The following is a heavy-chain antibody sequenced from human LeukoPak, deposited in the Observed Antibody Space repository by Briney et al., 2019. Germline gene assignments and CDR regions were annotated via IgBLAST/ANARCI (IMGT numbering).Heavy chain of an antibody. V-gene: IGHV3-30-3*01. CDR1: GFTFGSYA. J-gene: IGHJ4*02. CDR2: ISYDGTNK. Sequence: GGSLRLSCAASGFTFGSYAMHWVRQAPGGGLEWVAGISYDGTNKYYADSVKGRFTISRDNSKNTLYLQMNSLRTDDTAVYYCARESPACGEDCYFDYWGQGTLVTVSS. CDR3: ARESPACGEDCYFDY. D-gene: IGHD2-21*02.